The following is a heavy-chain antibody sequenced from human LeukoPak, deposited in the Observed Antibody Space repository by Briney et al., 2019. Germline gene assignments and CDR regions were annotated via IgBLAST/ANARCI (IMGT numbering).Heavy chain of an antibody. Sequence: GGSLRFSCAASGFTFSDYYMSWIRQAPGKGPEWVSYISTSGSSTNYADSVKGRFTISRDNAKNSLYLQMDRLRAEDTAVYYCARVPGRYAFDFWGQGTMVTVSS. CDR2: ISTSGSST. CDR1: GFTFSDYY. J-gene: IGHJ3*01. V-gene: IGHV3-11*03. CDR3: ARVPGRYAFDF. D-gene: IGHD2-15*01.